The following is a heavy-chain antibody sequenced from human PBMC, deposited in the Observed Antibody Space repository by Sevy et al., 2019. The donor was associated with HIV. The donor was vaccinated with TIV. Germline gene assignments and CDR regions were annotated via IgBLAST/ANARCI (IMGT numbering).Heavy chain of an antibody. CDR3: AKHRLEYGSHTRAFDI. CDR2: ISASGGST. V-gene: IGHV3-23*01. Sequence: GGSLRLSCAASGFTFSSYAMSWVRQAPGKGLEWVSGISASGGSTYYADSVKGRFTISRDNSKNTLYLQMNSLRVEDTAVYYCAKHRLEYGSHTRAFDIWGQGTMVTVSS. D-gene: IGHD1-1*01. CDR1: GFTFSSYA. J-gene: IGHJ3*02.